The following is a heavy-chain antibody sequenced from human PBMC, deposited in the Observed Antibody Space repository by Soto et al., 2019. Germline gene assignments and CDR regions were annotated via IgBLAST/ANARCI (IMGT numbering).Heavy chain of an antibody. J-gene: IGHJ4*02. CDR2: INQDGNVK. V-gene: IGHV3-7*01. CDR3: ALDYGD. D-gene: IGHD3-16*01. Sequence: EVQLVESGGGLVQAGGSLRLSCAASGFAFSNSWMSWVRQSPARGLEWVANINQDGNVKGYLDSVKGRFTVSRDNAKNSLYLQMNSLRAEDTALYYCALDYGDWGRGTLVSVSS. CDR1: GFAFSNSW.